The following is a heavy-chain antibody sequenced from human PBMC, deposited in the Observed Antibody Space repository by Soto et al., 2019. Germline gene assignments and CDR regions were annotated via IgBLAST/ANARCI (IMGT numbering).Heavy chain of an antibody. Sequence: QLQESGSGLVKPSQTLSLTCAVSGGSISSGGYSWSWIRQPPGKGLEWIGYIYHSGSTYYNPSLHSRVTISVDKSNNQFSLKLSSVTAADTAVYCCARAGYSGYDLTFDYWGQGTLVTVSS. J-gene: IGHJ4*02. CDR1: GGSISSGGYS. V-gene: IGHV4-30-2*01. D-gene: IGHD5-12*01. CDR3: ARAGYSGYDLTFDY. CDR2: IYHSGST.